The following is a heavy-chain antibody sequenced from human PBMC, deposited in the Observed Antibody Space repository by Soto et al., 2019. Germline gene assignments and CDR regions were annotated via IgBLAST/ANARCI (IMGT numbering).Heavy chain of an antibody. CDR1: GFTFSSYA. V-gene: IGHV3-23*01. CDR2: ISGSGGST. Sequence: EVQLLESGGGLVQPGGSLRLSCAASGFTFSSYAMSWVRQAPGKGLEWVSAISGSGGSTYYADSVKGRFTISRDNSKNTLYLQMNSVRAEDTAVYYCAKDAGVLRFLEWLLYDAFDIWGQGTMVTVSS. D-gene: IGHD3-3*01. J-gene: IGHJ3*02. CDR3: AKDAGVLRFLEWLLYDAFDI.